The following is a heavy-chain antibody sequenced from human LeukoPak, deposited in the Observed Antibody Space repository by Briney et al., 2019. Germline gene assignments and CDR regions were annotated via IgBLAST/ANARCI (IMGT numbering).Heavy chain of an antibody. V-gene: IGHV1-69*06. J-gene: IGHJ5*02. CDR2: IIPIFGTA. CDR3: ARDGRYSSSWYPPYNWFDP. Sequence: SVKVSCKASGGTFSSYAISWVRRAPGQGLEWMGGIIPIFGTANYAQKFQGRVTITADKSTSTAYMELSSLRSEGTAVYYCARDGRYSSSWYPPYNWFDPWGQGTLVTVSS. CDR1: GGTFSSYA. D-gene: IGHD6-13*01.